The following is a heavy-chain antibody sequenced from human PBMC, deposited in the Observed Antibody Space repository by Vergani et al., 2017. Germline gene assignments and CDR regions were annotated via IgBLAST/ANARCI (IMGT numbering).Heavy chain of an antibody. CDR1: GGSISSSSYY. D-gene: IGHD3-3*01. J-gene: IGHJ3*02. CDR3: ARYDFWNNGRHAFDI. Sequence: QLQLQESGPGLVKPSETLSLTCTVSGGSISSSSYYWGWIRQPPGKGLEWIGSIYYSGSTYYNPSLKSRVTISVDTSKNQFSLKLSSVTAADTAVYYCARYDFWNNGRHAFDIWGQGTMVTVSS. CDR2: IYYSGST. V-gene: IGHV4-39*01.